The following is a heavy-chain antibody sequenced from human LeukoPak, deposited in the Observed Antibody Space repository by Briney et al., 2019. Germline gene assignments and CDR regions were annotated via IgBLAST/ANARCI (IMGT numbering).Heavy chain of an antibody. CDR2: ISAYNGNT. CDR1: GYTFTSYG. J-gene: IGHJ4*02. Sequence: ASVKVSCKASGYTFTSYGISWVRQAPGQGLEWMGWISAYNGNTNYAQKLQGRVTMTTDTSTSTAYMELRSLRSDDTAVYYCARAATRILTGYPGGRYFDYWGQGTLVTVSS. V-gene: IGHV1-18*01. CDR3: ARAATRILTGYPGGRYFDY. D-gene: IGHD3-9*01.